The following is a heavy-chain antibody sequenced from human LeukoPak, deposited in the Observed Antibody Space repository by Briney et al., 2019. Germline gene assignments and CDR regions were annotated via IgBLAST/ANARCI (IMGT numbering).Heavy chain of an antibody. J-gene: IGHJ6*02. D-gene: IGHD2-15*01. CDR2: ISGSGGST. CDR3: AMRPADCSSSSCPTINRYYYGMDV. V-gene: IGHV3-23*01. Sequence: GGSLRLSCAASGFTFSSYAMSWVRQAPGKGLEWVSAISGSGGSTYYADSVKGRFTISRDNSKNTLYLQLNSLRDEDTAMYYCAMRPADCSSSSCPTINRYYYGMDVWGQGTTVIVSS. CDR1: GFTFSSYA.